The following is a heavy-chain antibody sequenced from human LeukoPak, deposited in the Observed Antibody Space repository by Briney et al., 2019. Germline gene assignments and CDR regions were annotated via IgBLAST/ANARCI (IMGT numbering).Heavy chain of an antibody. J-gene: IGHJ4*02. CDR2: INHSGST. Sequence: PSETLSLTCAVYGGSFSGYYWSWIRQPPGKGLEWIGEINHSGSTNYNPSLKSRVTISVDTSKNQFSLKLSSVTAADTAVYYCAREGITMVRGVIYWGQGTLVTVSS. V-gene: IGHV4-34*01. CDR3: AREGITMVRGVIY. CDR1: GGSFSGYY. D-gene: IGHD3-10*01.